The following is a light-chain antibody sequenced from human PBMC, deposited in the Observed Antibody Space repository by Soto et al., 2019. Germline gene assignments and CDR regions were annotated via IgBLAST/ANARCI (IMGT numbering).Light chain of an antibody. Sequence: IQMTQSPSSLSASVGDRVTITCRASQDIGNDLGWYQQKQGKAPKLLIYAASSLQSGVPSTFSGSGAGTDCTRTISSLQPEDFATYYCLQDYIYPWTFGQGTKVDI. CDR2: AAS. J-gene: IGKJ1*01. CDR3: LQDYIYPWT. CDR1: QDIGND. V-gene: IGKV1-6*01.